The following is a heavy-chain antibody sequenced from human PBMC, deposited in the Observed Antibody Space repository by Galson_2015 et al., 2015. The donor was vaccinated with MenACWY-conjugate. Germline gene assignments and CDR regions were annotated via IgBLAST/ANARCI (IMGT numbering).Heavy chain of an antibody. V-gene: IGHV1-8*01. CDR1: GYVFTKYA. Sequence: SVKVSCKASGYVFTKYAMNWVRQAPGQGLEWMGWINTNSGNTGYAQRFQGRVTMTRNTSVTTAYMELTSLTSEDTAVYFCARVTGGRFDLWGQGTLVTVSS. CDR3: ARVTGGRFDL. J-gene: IGHJ4*02. CDR2: INTNSGNT. D-gene: IGHD3-16*01.